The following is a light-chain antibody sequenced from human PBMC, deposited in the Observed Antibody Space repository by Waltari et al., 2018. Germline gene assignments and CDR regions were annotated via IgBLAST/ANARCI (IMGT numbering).Light chain of an antibody. CDR1: QSVNNY. CDR2: GAS. CDR3: QKYNNSPHS. V-gene: IGKV3-20*01. J-gene: IGKJ2*03. Sequence: VILTQSPATLSLSPGERATLSCRASQSVNNYLAWYQQKPGQAPRLLISGASSRATGIPDRFSGSGSGTEFTLTVSSLEPEDFAVYYCQKYNNSPHSFGQGTKVEIK.